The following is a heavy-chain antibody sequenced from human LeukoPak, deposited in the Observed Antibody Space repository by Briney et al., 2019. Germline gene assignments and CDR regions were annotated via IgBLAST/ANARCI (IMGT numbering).Heavy chain of an antibody. CDR3: ARDGRDYFDY. V-gene: IGHV4-39*07. D-gene: IGHD1-26*01. CDR1: GGSITSSSYY. CDR2: IYYTGST. Sequence: PSETLSLTCTVSGGSITSSSYYWGWIRQPPGKGPEWIGSIYYTGSTNYNPSLKSRVTISLDTSKNQFSLKLSSVTAADTAVYYCARDGRDYFDYWGQGTLVTVSS. J-gene: IGHJ4*02.